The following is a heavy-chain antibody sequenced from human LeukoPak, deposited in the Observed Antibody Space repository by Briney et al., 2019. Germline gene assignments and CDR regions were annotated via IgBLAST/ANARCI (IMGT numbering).Heavy chain of an antibody. CDR2: INPNSGGT. CDR1: GYTFTGYY. CDR3: ASFYGSGSDAGLFSYYYYMDV. V-gene: IGHV1-2*02. D-gene: IGHD3-10*01. Sequence: ASVKVSCKSSGYTFTGYYMHWVRQAPGQGLEWMGWINPNSGGTNYAQKFQGRVTMTRDTSISTAYMELSRLRSDDTAVYYCASFYGSGSDAGLFSYYYYMDVWGKGTTVTVSS. J-gene: IGHJ6*03.